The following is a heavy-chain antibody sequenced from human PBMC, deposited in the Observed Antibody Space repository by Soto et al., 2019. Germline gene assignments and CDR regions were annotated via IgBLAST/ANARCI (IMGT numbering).Heavy chain of an antibody. CDR3: ARVGGYNSLYYFDY. CDR2: ISSTSTYI. Sequence: PGGSLSLSCAASGFTFSTYSMIWVRQAPGKGLEWVSSISSTSTYIYYADSLKGRFTISRDNAKNSVYLPMNSLRAEDTAVYYCARVGGYNSLYYFDYWGQGTLVT. J-gene: IGHJ4*02. V-gene: IGHV3-21*01. D-gene: IGHD3-16*01. CDR1: GFTFSTYS.